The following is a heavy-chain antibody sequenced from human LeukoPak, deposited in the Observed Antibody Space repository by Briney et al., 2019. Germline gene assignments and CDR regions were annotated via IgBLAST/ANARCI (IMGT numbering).Heavy chain of an antibody. CDR2: INHSGST. CDR3: ATTVSYYDILTGYNYFDY. J-gene: IGHJ4*02. V-gene: IGHV4-34*01. D-gene: IGHD3-9*01. CDR1: GGSFSGYY. Sequence: SETLSLTCAVYGGSFSGYYWSWIRQPPGKGLEWIGEINHSGSTNYNPSLKSRVTISVDTSKYQFSLKLSSVTAADTAVYYCATTVSYYDILTGYNYFDYWGQGTLVTVSS.